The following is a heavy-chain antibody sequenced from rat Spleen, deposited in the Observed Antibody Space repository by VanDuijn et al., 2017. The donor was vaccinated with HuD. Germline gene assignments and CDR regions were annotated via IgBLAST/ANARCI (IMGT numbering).Heavy chain of an antibody. CDR3: TVHPRC. D-gene: IGHD3-1*01. V-gene: IGHV2-63*01. Sequence: QVQLKESGPGLVQPSQTLSLTCTVSGFSLIRYNVHWVRQPPGKGLEWMGRRRYNGDTSYNSALKSRLSISRDTSKNQVFLKMISLQTDDTGTGGCTVHPRCWGQGLMVTVSS. CDR1: GFSLIRYN. CDR2: RRYNGDT. J-gene: IGHJ2*01.